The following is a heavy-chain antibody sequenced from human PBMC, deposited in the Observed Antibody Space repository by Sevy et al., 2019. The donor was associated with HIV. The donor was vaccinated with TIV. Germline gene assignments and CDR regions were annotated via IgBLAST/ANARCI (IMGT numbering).Heavy chain of an antibody. CDR1: GYTFTSYY. CDR3: ARVGDNDFWSGYSSDAVGMDV. V-gene: IGHV1-46*03. Sequence: ASVKVSCKASGYTFTSYYMHWVRQAPGQGLEWMGIINPSGGSTSYAQKFQGRVTMTRDTSTSTVYMELSSLRSADTAVYYCARVGDNDFWSGYSSDAVGMDVWGQGTTVTVSS. CDR2: INPSGGST. D-gene: IGHD3-3*01. J-gene: IGHJ6*02.